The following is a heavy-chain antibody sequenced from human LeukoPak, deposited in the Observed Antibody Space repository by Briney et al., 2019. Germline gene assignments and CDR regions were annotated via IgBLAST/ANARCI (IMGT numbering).Heavy chain of an antibody. CDR2: TNPGDSDT. CDR1: GYIFSNHR. Sequence: GESLKISCQGSGYIFSNHRIGWVRQMPGKSLERMGLTNPGDSDTRSSPSFQGQVTFSADKSINTAYLQWSSLKASDTAMYYCARHKSDAPMTHHFDYWGQGTLVTVSS. D-gene: IGHD3-22*01. J-gene: IGHJ4*02. CDR3: ARHKSDAPMTHHFDY. V-gene: IGHV5-51*01.